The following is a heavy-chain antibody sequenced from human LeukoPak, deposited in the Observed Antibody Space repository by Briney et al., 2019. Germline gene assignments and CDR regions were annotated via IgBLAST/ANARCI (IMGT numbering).Heavy chain of an antibody. V-gene: IGHV4-39*07. Sequence: SETLSLTCTVSGGSISSSSYYWGWIRQPPGKGLEWIGSIYYSGSTYYNPSLKSRVTISVDTSKNQFSLKLSSVTAADTAVYYCASGRFGVDDAFEIWGQGTMVTVSS. CDR2: IYYSGST. CDR3: ASGRFGVDDAFEI. CDR1: GGSISSSSYY. J-gene: IGHJ3*02. D-gene: IGHD3-10*01.